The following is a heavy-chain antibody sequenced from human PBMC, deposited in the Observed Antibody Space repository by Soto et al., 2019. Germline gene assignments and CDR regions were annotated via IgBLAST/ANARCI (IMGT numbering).Heavy chain of an antibody. CDR2: INPSGGST. CDR3: ARVRGYSYGYWYFDL. D-gene: IGHD5-18*01. CDR1: GYTFTSYY. V-gene: IGHV1-46*01. Sequence: QVQLVQSGAEVKKPGASVKVSCKASGYTFTSYYMHWVRQAPGQGLEWMGIINPSGGSTSYAQKFQGRVTMTRDTSTSTVYMELSSLRSEDTVVYYCARVRGYSYGYWYFDLWGRGTLVTVSS. J-gene: IGHJ2*01.